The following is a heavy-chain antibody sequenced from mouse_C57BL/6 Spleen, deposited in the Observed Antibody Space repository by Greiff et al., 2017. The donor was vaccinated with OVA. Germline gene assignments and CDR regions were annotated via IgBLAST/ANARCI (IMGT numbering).Heavy chain of an antibody. CDR1: GYTFTSYW. J-gene: IGHJ4*01. D-gene: IGHD1-1*01. CDR2: IHPNSGST. CDR3: ARYYGSSYYAMDY. V-gene: IGHV1-64*01. Sequence: QVQLQQPGAELVKPGASVKLSCKASGYTFTSYWMHWVKQRPGQGLEWIGMIHPNSGSTNYNEKFKSKATLTVDKSSSTAYMQLSCLTSEDSAVYYCARYYGSSYYAMDYWGQGTSVTVSS.